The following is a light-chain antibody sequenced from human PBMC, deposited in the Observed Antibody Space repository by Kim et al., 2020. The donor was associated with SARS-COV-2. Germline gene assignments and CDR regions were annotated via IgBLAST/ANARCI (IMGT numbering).Light chain of an antibody. CDR3: QRYNTAPWT. J-gene: IGKJ1*01. Sequence: ASVGDRVTVTCRSSQDISKLLAWYQQKPGKAPNLLIFRAYVLQSGVPSRFSGGGSGTDFTLTSSSLQPEDVATYYCQRYNTAPWTFGQVTKVDIK. CDR2: RAY. V-gene: IGKV1-27*01. CDR1: QDISKL.